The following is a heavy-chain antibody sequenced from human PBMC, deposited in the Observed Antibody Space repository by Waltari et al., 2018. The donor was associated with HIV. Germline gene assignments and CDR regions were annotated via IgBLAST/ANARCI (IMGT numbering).Heavy chain of an antibody. V-gene: IGHV3-74*01. D-gene: IGHD3-22*01. CDR1: GFTFGSYW. Sequence: EVQLVESGGGLVQPGGSLRLSCAASGFTFGSYWIHWVRQVPGKGLVWVARINGDGRNTNYADFVEGRFTISRDNAKNTLYLQMNSLRAEDTAVYYCAREGATSGSYYFDTWGQGTLVTVSS. J-gene: IGHJ4*02. CDR2: INGDGRNT. CDR3: AREGATSGSYYFDT.